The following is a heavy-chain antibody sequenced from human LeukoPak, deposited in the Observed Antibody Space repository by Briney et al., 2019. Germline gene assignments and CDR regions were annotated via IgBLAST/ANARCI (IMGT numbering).Heavy chain of an antibody. J-gene: IGHJ4*02. Sequence: SQTLSLTCTVSGGSISSGSYYWSWIRQPAGEGLEWIGRIYTSGSTNYNPSLKSRVTISVDTSKNQFSLKLSSVTAADTAVYYCARTPWIQLYTNYFDYWGQGTLVTVSS. V-gene: IGHV4-61*02. D-gene: IGHD5-18*01. CDR1: GGSISSGSYY. CDR2: IYTSGST. CDR3: ARTPWIQLYTNYFDY.